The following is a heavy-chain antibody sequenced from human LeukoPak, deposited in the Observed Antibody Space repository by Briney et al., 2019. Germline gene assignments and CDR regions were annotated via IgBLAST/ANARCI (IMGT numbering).Heavy chain of an antibody. J-gene: IGHJ4*02. Sequence: PGGSLRLSCAASGFTFSDYYMTWIRQAPGKGLECVSYISSSGDTIYYADSVRGRFTISRDNAKNSLYLQMNSLRAEDTAVYYCARDSVILSLDYWGQGTLVTVSS. CDR3: ARDSVILSLDY. V-gene: IGHV3-11*01. D-gene: IGHD2-21*01. CDR2: ISSSGDTI. CDR1: GFTFSDYY.